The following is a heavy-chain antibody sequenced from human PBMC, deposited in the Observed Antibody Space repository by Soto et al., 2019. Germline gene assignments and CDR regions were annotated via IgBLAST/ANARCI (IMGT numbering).Heavy chain of an antibody. CDR2: IYYSGST. V-gene: IGHV4-39*01. CDR3: ARHLGWRVTTAFDY. Sequence: SETLSLTCTVSGGSISSSSYYWGWIRQPPGKGLEWIGSIYYSGSTYYNPSLKSRVTISVDTSKNQFSLKLSSVTAADTPVYYCARHLGWRVTTAFDYWGQGTLVTVSS. D-gene: IGHD4-17*01. CDR1: GGSISSSSYY. J-gene: IGHJ4*02.